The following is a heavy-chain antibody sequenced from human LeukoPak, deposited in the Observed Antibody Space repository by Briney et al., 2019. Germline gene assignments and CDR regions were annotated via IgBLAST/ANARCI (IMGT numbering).Heavy chain of an antibody. CDR1: DGSISTSDYY. Sequence: SETLSLTCTVSDGSISTSDYYWGWIRQPPGKGLEWIGSIYYSGSTYYNPSLKSRVTIYVDTSKNQFSLKLSSVTAADTAVYYCARTEYGSGSYYGYYYYMDVWGKGTTVTISS. CDR3: ARTEYGSGSYYGYYYYMDV. D-gene: IGHD3-10*01. CDR2: IYYSGST. V-gene: IGHV4-39*01. J-gene: IGHJ6*03.